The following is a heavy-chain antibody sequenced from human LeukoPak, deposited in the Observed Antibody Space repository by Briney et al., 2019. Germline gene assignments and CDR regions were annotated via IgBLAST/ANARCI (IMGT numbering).Heavy chain of an antibody. CDR2: IIPMSGTA. J-gene: IGHJ4*02. Sequence: ASVKVSCKASGGTFNNFAISWVRQAPGQGLEWVGGIIPMSGTANYAQKFQGRVTITADESTSTTYMELSSLRSEDTAIYYCASPVKYYDTWSGYPPFDYWGQGTLVTVSS. D-gene: IGHD3-3*01. CDR1: GGTFNNFA. CDR3: ASPVKYYDTWSGYPPFDY. V-gene: IGHV1-69*13.